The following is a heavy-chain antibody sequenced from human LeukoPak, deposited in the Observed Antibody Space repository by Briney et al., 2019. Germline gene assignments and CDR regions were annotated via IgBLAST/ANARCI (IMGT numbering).Heavy chain of an antibody. CDR1: GFTFSSYW. J-gene: IGHJ4*02. CDR2: IKQDGSEK. V-gene: IGHV3-7*01. CDR3: AREPRFGSYSIDY. D-gene: IGHD1-26*01. Sequence: GGSLRLSCAASGFTFSSYWMSWVRQAPGKGLEWVANIKQDGSEKYYVDSVKGRFTISRDNAKNSLYLQINSLRAEDTAVYYCAREPRFGSYSIDYWGQGTLVTVSS.